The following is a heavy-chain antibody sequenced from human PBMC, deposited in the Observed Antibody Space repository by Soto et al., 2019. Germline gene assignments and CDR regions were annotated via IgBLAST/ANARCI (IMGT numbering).Heavy chain of an antibody. Sequence: SETLSLTCTVSGGSISSYYWSWIRQPPGKGLEWIGYIYYSGSTNYNPSLKSRVTISVDTSKNQFSLKLSSVTAADTAVYYCARGALDSSGYYYENWFDPWGQGTLVTV. D-gene: IGHD3-22*01. CDR3: ARGALDSSGYYYENWFDP. CDR1: GGSISSYY. CDR2: IYYSGST. V-gene: IGHV4-59*01. J-gene: IGHJ5*02.